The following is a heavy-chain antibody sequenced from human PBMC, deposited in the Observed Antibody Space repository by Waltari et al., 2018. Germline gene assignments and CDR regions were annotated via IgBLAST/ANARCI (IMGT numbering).Heavy chain of an antibody. D-gene: IGHD5-12*01. CDR3: AAHGYIDYFDY. CDR2: IYYSGGT. CDR1: GGSISSYY. Sequence: QVQLQESGPGLVKPSETLSLTCTVSGGSISSYYWSWIRQPPGKGLEWIGDIYYSGGTNYNPSLKSRVTIAVDTSKNQFSLKLSSVTAADTAVYYCAAHGYIDYFDYWGQGTLVTVSS. V-gene: IGHV4-59*01. J-gene: IGHJ4*02.